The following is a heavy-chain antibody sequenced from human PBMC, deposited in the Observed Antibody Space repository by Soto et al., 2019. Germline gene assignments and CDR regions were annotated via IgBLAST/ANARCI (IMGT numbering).Heavy chain of an antibody. J-gene: IGHJ4*02. V-gene: IGHV5-10-1*01. CDR1: GYSFTNYW. CDR2: IDPSDSYT. CDR3: ARRDCSGGSCYSYFDY. D-gene: IGHD2-15*01. Sequence: PGESLKISWNGSGYSFTNYWISWVRQMPGKGLEWMGRIDPSDSYTNYSPSFQGHVTISADKSISTAYLQWSSLKASDTAMYYCARRDCSGGSCYSYFDYWGQGPLFTVS.